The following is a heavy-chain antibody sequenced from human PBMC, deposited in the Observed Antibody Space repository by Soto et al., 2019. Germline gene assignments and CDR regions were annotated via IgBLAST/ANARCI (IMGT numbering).Heavy chain of an antibody. Sequence: GGSLRLSCAASGFTFSDHWMSWVRQAPGKGLEGVANIKADGSDKYYVDSVKGRFTISRDNANNSLYLQMNSLRAEDTAVYYCARASGRVDVWGQGTTVTLSS. CDR3: ARASGRVDV. V-gene: IGHV3-7*05. CDR1: GFTFSDHW. CDR2: IKADGSDK. J-gene: IGHJ6*02.